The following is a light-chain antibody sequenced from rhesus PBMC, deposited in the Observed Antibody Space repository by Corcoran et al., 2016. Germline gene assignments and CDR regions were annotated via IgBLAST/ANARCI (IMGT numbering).Light chain of an antibody. CDR2: GAS. J-gene: IGKJ3*01. CDR3: LQSSNWLFT. CDR1: QSVSSY. V-gene: IGKV3-24*04. Sequence: EIVMTQSLATLALSPGERATLSCRDSQSVSSYLAWYQQKPGKAPRLLIYGASIRATGIPDRFSGSGSGTEFTLPISSLEPEDVGVYFCLQSSNWLFTFGPGTKLDIK.